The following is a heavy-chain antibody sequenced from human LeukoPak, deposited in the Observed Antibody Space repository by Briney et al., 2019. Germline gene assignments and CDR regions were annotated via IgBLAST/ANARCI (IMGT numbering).Heavy chain of an antibody. CDR1: GGSISSYY. CDR2: IYYSGST. J-gene: IGHJ3*02. Sequence: SETLSLTCTVSGGSISSYYWSWIRQPPGKGLEWIGYIYYSGSTNYNPSLKSRVTISVDTSKNQFSLKLSSVTAADTGVYYCARSMVRGDAFDIWGQGTMVTVSS. V-gene: IGHV4-59*01. D-gene: IGHD3-10*01. CDR3: ARSMVRGDAFDI.